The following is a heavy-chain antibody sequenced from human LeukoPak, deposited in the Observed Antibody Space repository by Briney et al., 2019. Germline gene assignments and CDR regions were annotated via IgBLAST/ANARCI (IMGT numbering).Heavy chain of an antibody. V-gene: IGHV3-49*04. D-gene: IGHD3-10*01. Sequence: PGGSLRLSCTGFGSTFRDYAASWVRQAPGKGLEWVGFIRSKSNSGTTEYAASVRGRFTISRDDSNGIAYLQMNSLKIEDTATYYCGYNVVRGVNSFDYWGQGTLVTVSS. J-gene: IGHJ4*02. CDR2: IRSKSNSGTT. CDR1: GSTFRDYA. CDR3: GYNVVRGVNSFDY.